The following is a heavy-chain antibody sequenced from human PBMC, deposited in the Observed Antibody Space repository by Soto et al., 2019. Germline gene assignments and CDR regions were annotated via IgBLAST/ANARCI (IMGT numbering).Heavy chain of an antibody. D-gene: IGHD6-6*01. CDR3: AKGGAMAARLQSAPFDY. J-gene: IGHJ4*02. Sequence: EVQLLESGGGLVQPGGSLRLSCAASGFTFSSYAMSWVRQAPGKGLEWVSAISGSGGSTYYADSVKGRFTISRDNSKNTLYLQMNSLRAEDTAVYYCAKGGAMAARLQSAPFDYWGQGTLVTVSS. CDR1: GFTFSSYA. V-gene: IGHV3-23*01. CDR2: ISGSGGST.